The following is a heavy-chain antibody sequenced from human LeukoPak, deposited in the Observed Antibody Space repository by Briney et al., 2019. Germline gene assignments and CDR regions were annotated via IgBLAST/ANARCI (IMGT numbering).Heavy chain of an antibody. V-gene: IGHV4-59*01. CDR3: ARVESYPLRNAFDI. D-gene: IGHD1-1*01. Sequence: NPSETLSLTCTVSGGSISSYYWSWIRQPPGKGLEWIGYIYYSGSTNYNPSLKSRVTISVDTSKNQFSLKLSSVTAADTAVYYCARVESYPLRNAFDIWGKGTTVTVSS. CDR2: IYYSGST. J-gene: IGHJ6*04. CDR1: GGSISSYY.